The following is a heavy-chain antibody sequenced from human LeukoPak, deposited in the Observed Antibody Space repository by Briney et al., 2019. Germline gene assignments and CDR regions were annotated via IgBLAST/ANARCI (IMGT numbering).Heavy chain of an antibody. D-gene: IGHD3-10*01. CDR1: GFVFSDYA. J-gene: IGHJ4*02. V-gene: IGHV3-23*01. Sequence: PGGSLRLSCAASGFVFSDYAMSWVRQAPGKGLEWVAAISGTGGNTYYADSVKGRFTISRDNSKNTLYLQINSLRAEDTAVYYCAKCGPVTMVRATTHYWGQGTLVTVSS. CDR2: ISGTGGNT. CDR3: AKCGPVTMVRATTHY.